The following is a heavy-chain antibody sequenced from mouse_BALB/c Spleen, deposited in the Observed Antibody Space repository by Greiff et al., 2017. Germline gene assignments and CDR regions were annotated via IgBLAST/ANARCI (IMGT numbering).Heavy chain of an antibody. J-gene: IGHJ2*01. CDR1: GYTFTSYW. V-gene: IGHV1-7*01. Sequence: VHLVESGAELAKPGASVKMSCKASGYTFTSYWMHWVKQRPGQGLEWIGYINPSTGYTEYNQKFKDKATLTADKSSSTAYMQLSSLTSEDSAVYYCAREGGYDGYFDYWGQGTTLTVSS. D-gene: IGHD2-3*01. CDR2: INPSTGYT. CDR3: AREGGYDGYFDY.